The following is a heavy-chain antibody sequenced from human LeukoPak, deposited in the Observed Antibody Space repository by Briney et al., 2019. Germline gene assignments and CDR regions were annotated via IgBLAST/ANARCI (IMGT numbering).Heavy chain of an antibody. CDR2: ISYDGSNK. V-gene: IGHV3-30*01. CDR1: GFTFSSYA. Sequence: GGSLRLSCAASGFTFSSYAMHWVRQAPGKGLEWVAVISYDGSNKYYADSVKGRFTISRDNSKNTLYLQMNSLRAEDTAVYYCARGYCSSTSCQSTFDYWGQGTLVTVSS. J-gene: IGHJ4*02. CDR3: ARGYCSSTSCQSTFDY. D-gene: IGHD2-2*01.